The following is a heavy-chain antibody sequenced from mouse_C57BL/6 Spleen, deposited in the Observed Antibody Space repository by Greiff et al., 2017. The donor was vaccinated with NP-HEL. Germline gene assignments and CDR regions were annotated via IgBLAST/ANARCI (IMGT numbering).Heavy chain of an antibody. CDR3: ANDYPYYYAMDY. CDR1: GFTFSDYG. Sequence: EVQVVESGGGLVKPGGSLKLSCAASGFTFSDYGMHWVRQAPEKGLEWVAYISSGSSTIYYADTVKGRFTISRDNAKNNLFLQMTSLRSEDTAMYYCANDYPYYYAMDYWGQGTSVTVSS. D-gene: IGHD2-4*01. CDR2: ISSGSSTI. J-gene: IGHJ4*01. V-gene: IGHV5-17*01.